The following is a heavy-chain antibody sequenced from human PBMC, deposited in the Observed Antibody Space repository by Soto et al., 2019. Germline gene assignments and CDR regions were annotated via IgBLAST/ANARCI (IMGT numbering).Heavy chain of an antibody. CDR2: IYNDGST. CDR3: ASSPVTGIYYAMDV. V-gene: IGHV4-31*03. CDR1: GAAVSNGDYR. J-gene: IGHJ6*02. Sequence: PSETLSLTCTVSGAAVSNGDYRWNWIRQPPGKGLEWIGDIYNDGSTHYNPSLKSRVTISLDTSKNQISLKLSSVTAADTAVYYCASSPVTGIYYAMDVWGQGTTVTVSS. D-gene: IGHD6-19*01.